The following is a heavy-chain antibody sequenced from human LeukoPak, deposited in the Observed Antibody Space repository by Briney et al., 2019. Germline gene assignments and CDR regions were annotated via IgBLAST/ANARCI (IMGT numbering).Heavy chain of an antibody. J-gene: IGHJ4*02. CDR3: ARCPSIAVAGTGFDY. D-gene: IGHD6-19*01. Sequence: EESLKISCKGSGYSFTSYWIGWVRQMPGKGLEWMGIIYPGDSDTRYSPSFQGQVTISADKSISTAYLQWSSLKASDTAMYYCARCPSIAVAGTGFDYWGQGTLVTVSS. CDR2: IYPGDSDT. CDR1: GYSFTSYW. V-gene: IGHV5-51*01.